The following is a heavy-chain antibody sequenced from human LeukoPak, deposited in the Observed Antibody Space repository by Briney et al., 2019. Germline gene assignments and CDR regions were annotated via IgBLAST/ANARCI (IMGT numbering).Heavy chain of an antibody. CDR2: ISSSSSYI. CDR1: GFTFSSSS. D-gene: IGHD3-3*01. V-gene: IGHV3-21*01. J-gene: IGHJ6*03. CDR3: ARDAAPYYGFWSVYHWDYYYYMDV. Sequence: GGSLRLSCAASGFTFSSSSMNWVRQAPGKGLEWVSSISSSSSYIYYADSVKGRFTISRDNAKNSLSLQMNSLRAEDTAVYYCARDAAPYYGFWSVYHWDYYYYMDVWGKGTTVTVSS.